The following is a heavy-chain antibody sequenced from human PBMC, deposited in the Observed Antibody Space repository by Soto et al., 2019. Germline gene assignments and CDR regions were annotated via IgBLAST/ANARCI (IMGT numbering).Heavy chain of an antibody. Sequence: GGSLRLSCAASGFTFSSYGMHWVRQAPGKGLEWVAVIWYDGSNKYYADSVKGRFTISRDNSKNTLYLQMNSLRAEDTAVYYCARAETKYYDILTGYYLFDYWGQGTLVTVSS. J-gene: IGHJ4*02. CDR1: GFTFSSYG. CDR2: IWYDGSNK. D-gene: IGHD3-9*01. V-gene: IGHV3-33*01. CDR3: ARAETKYYDILTGYYLFDY.